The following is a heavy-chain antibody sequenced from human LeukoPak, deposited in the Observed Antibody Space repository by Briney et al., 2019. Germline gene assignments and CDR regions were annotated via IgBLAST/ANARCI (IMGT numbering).Heavy chain of an antibody. D-gene: IGHD3-3*01. CDR1: GGSISSYY. J-gene: IGHJ3*02. V-gene: IGHV4-4*07. CDR2: IYTSRST. CDR3: ARVGKIFGVVTDDLDI. Sequence: SETLSLTCTVSGGSISSYYWSWIRQPSGKGLEWIGRIYTSRSTNYNPSLKSRVTISVDKSKNQFSLKLSSVTAADTAVYYCARVGKIFGVVTDDLDIWGEGTMVTV.